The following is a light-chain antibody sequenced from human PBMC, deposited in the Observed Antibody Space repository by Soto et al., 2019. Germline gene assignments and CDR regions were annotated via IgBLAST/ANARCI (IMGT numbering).Light chain of an antibody. CDR2: EVS. CDR3: SSYTTSRTWV. CDR1: SSDVGNYNY. Sequence: QSALTQPASVSGSPGQSITISCTGTSSDVGNYNYVSWYQHHPGKAPKLMIYEVSYRPSVVSVRFSGSKSGNTASLTISGLQAEDEANYYCSSYTTSRTWVFGGGTRLAVL. V-gene: IGLV2-14*01. J-gene: IGLJ3*02.